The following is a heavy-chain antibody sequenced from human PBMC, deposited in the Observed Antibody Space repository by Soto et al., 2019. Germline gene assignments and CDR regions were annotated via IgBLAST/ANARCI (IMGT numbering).Heavy chain of an antibody. V-gene: IGHV4-34*01. Sequence: SETLSLTCAVYGGSFSGYYWSWIRQPPGKGLEWIGEINHSGSTNYNPSLKSRVVISVDTSKNQFSLKLSSVTAADTAAYYCGRFHRALEVSSFMFYYYCMDLWGQGTTVTVPS. CDR3: GRFHRALEVSSFMFYYYCMDL. D-gene: IGHD6-6*01. CDR2: INHSGST. CDR1: GGSFSGYY. J-gene: IGHJ6*02.